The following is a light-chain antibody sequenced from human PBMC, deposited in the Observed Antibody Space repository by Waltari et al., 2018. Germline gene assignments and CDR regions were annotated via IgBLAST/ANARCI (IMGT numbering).Light chain of an antibody. J-gene: IGKJ1*01. CDR2: WAS. V-gene: IGKV4-1*01. Sequence: ILMPHSPHSLPVSLPPPATLPSSSSQSNLSDSNNKNVLAGDQQKVGQPPKLLMYWASTRESGVPDRFRGSGSATDFTLTISSLQAEDVAVYYCHKYYSNPQTFGQGTKVEIK. CDR3: HKYYSNPQT. CDR1: QSNLSDSNNKNV.